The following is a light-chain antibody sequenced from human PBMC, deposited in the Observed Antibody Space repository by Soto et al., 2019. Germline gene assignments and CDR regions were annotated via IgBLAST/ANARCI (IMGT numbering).Light chain of an antibody. Sequence: QSVLTQPPSVSGAPGQRVTLSCTGSSSNIGAGYDVHWYQQLPGTAPKLLIYANNNRPSGVPDRFSGSKSVTSASLAITGLQAEDEADYYCQSYDSSLSGSRVFGTGTKLTVL. J-gene: IGLJ1*01. CDR1: SSNIGAGYD. CDR3: QSYDSSLSGSRV. V-gene: IGLV1-40*01. CDR2: ANN.